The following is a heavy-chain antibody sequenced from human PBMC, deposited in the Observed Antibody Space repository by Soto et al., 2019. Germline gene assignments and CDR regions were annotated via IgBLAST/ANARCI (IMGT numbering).Heavy chain of an antibody. J-gene: IGHJ4*02. Sequence: QITLKESGPTLVKPTQTLTLTCTFSGFSLRTGGAGVGWLRQPPGKAPEGLALIYWDDDKRYSPSLKSRLAITKDTSKNQVVLTMTNMDPVDTATYYCARRRYGDYATYYFDYWGQGTLVTVSS. CDR3: ARRRYGDYATYYFDY. D-gene: IGHD4-17*01. CDR1: GFSLRTGGAG. V-gene: IGHV2-5*02. CDR2: IYWDDDK.